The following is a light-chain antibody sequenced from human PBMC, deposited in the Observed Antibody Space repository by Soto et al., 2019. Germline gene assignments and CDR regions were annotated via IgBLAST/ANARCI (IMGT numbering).Light chain of an antibody. Sequence: EILLTQSPGTLSLSPGERATLSCRASQSVSSSYLAWYKQKPGQAPRLLIYGASSRATGIPDRFSGIGSGTDFTLTISRLEPEDFAVYYCQHYGSSPPYTFGQGTKLEIK. V-gene: IGKV3-20*01. CDR1: QSVSSSY. CDR2: GAS. CDR3: QHYGSSPPYT. J-gene: IGKJ2*01.